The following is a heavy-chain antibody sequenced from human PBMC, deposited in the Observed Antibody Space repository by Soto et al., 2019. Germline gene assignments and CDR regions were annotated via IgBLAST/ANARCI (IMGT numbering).Heavy chain of an antibody. D-gene: IGHD3-10*01. CDR3: ARALRDLEFGELLCPPEY. V-gene: IGHV1-46*01. CDR2: INPSGGST. J-gene: IGHJ4*02. CDR1: GYTFTSYY. Sequence: QVQLVQSGAEVKKPGASVKVSCKASGYTFTSYYMHWVRQAPGQGLEWMGIINPSGGSTSYVQKFQGRVTMTRDTSTSTVYMELSSLRSEDTAVYYCARALRDLEFGELLCPPEYWGQGNLVTVSS.